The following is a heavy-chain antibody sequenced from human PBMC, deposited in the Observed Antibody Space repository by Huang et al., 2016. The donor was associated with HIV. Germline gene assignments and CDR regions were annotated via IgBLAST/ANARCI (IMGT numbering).Heavy chain of an antibody. CDR1: GYTFTSYD. CDR3: ARGLYYYDSSGYTHDAFDI. Sequence: QVQLVQSGAEVKKPGASVKVSCKASGYTFTSYDINWVRQATGQGLEWMGWMNPNSGNTGYAQKFQGRVTMTRNTSIRTAYMELSSLRSEDTAVYYCARGLYYYDSSGYTHDAFDIWGQGTMVTVSS. CDR2: MNPNSGNT. D-gene: IGHD3-22*01. V-gene: IGHV1-8*01. J-gene: IGHJ3*02.